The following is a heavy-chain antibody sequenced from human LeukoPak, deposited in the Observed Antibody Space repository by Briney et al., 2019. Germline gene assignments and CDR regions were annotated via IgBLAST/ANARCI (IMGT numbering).Heavy chain of an antibody. CDR1: GYTFTGYY. J-gene: IGHJ4*02. CDR2: INPNSGGT. Sequence: GASVKVSCKASGYTFTGYYMHWVRQAPGQGLEWMGWINPNSGGTNYAQKFQGRVTMTRDTSISTAYMELSRLRSDDTAVYHCARDLGITIFGVVIPDSSGYFDYWGQGTLVTVSS. CDR3: ARDLGITIFGVVIPDSSGYFDY. D-gene: IGHD3-3*01. V-gene: IGHV1-2*02.